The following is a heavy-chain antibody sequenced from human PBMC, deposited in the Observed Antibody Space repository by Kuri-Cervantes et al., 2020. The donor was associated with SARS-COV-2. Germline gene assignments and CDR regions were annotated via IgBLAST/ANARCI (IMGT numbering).Heavy chain of an antibody. J-gene: IGHJ4*02. Sequence: SETLSLTCTVSGGSISSYYWSWIRQPAGKGLEWIGRIYTSGSTNYNPSLKSRVTISVDTSKNQFSLKLSSVTAADTAVYYCARANYYYDSSGWGCYFDYWGQGTLVTVSS. CDR3: ARANYYYDSSGWGCYFDY. V-gene: IGHV4-4*07. D-gene: IGHD3-22*01. CDR1: GGSISSYY. CDR2: IYTSGST.